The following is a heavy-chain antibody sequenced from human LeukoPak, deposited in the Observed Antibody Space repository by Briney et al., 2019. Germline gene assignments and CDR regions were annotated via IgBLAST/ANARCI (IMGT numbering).Heavy chain of an antibody. CDR2: ISAYNGNT. CDR3: ARNPGHCSSTSCYVMDQNNDY. V-gene: IGHV1-18*01. D-gene: IGHD2-2*01. CDR1: GYSFTNYG. Sequence: GASVKVSCKASGYSFTNYGIIWVRQTPGQGLQWMGWISAYNGNTNYAQKLQGRVTMTTDTSTSTAYMELRSLRSDDTAVYYCARNPGHCSSTSCYVMDQNNDYWGQGTLVTVSS. J-gene: IGHJ4*02.